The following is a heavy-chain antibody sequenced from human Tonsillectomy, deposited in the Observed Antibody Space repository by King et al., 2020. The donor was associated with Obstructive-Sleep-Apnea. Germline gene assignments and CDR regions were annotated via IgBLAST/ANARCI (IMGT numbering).Heavy chain of an antibody. V-gene: IGHV4-39*07. CDR3: ARVTATAIPIDY. CDR1: GGSISSSSYY. CDR2: IYYSVRT. D-gene: IGHD2-21*02. Sequence: QLQESGPGLVKPSETLSLTCTVSGGSISSSSYYWGWIRQPPGKGLEWIGSIYYSVRTYYNPSLKSRVTISVDTSKNQFSLKLSSVTAADTAVYYCARVTATAIPIDYWGQGTLVTVSS. J-gene: IGHJ4*02.